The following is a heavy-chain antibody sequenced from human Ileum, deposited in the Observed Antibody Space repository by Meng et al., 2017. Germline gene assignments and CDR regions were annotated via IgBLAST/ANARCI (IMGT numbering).Heavy chain of an antibody. J-gene: IGHJ4*02. CDR1: GFSFSTYW. Sequence: GESLKISCAASGFSFSTYWMNWVRQAPGKGLEWVANINPEGNEKRNVDSVKGRFTASRDNAKKSLYLQMNSLRVEDTAVYYCAGWGSRNYWGQGTPVTVSS. CDR3: AGWGSRNY. CDR2: INPEGNEK. D-gene: IGHD7-27*01. V-gene: IGHV3-7*01.